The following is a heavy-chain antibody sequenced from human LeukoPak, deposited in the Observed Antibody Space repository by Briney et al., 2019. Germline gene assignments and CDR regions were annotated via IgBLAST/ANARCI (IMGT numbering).Heavy chain of an antibody. Sequence: ASVKVSCKASGYTFTSCAISWVRQAPGQGLEWMGWISAYNGNTDYAQKLQGRVTMTTDTSTSTAYLELSSLRSEDTAVYYCARDNSVRDEAWWFNPWGQGTLVTVSS. D-gene: IGHD5-24*01. CDR3: ARDNSVRDEAWWFNP. CDR2: ISAYNGNT. J-gene: IGHJ5*02. V-gene: IGHV1-18*01. CDR1: GYTFTSCA.